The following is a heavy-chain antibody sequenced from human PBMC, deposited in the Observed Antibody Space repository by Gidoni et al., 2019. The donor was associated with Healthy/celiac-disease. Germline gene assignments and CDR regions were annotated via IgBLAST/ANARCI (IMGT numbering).Heavy chain of an antibody. V-gene: IGHV3-21*01. CDR1: GFTFSSYS. CDR3: ARDSGADYDILTGYYYFDY. J-gene: IGHJ4*02. Sequence: EVQLVESGGGLVKPGGSLRLSCAASGFTFSSYSMHWVRQAPGKGLEWVSSISSSSSYIYYADSVKGRFTISRDNAKNSLYLQMNSLRAEDTAVYYCARDSGADYDILTGYYYFDYWGQGTLVTVSS. D-gene: IGHD3-9*01. CDR2: ISSSSSYI.